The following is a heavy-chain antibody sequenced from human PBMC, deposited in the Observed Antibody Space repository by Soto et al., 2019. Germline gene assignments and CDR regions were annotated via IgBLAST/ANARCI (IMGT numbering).Heavy chain of an antibody. CDR1: GGSFSGYY. D-gene: IGHD2-2*01. CDR2: INHSGST. Sequence: QVQLQQWGAGLLKPSETLSLTCAVYGGSFSGYYWSWIRQPPGKGLEWIGEINHSGSTNYNPSLKSRVTISVDTSQNQFTLKLSSVTAADTAVYYCERGRGHCSSTSCQYYYYYYGMDVWGQGTTVTVSS. CDR3: ERGRGHCSSTSCQYYYYYYGMDV. V-gene: IGHV4-34*01. J-gene: IGHJ6*02.